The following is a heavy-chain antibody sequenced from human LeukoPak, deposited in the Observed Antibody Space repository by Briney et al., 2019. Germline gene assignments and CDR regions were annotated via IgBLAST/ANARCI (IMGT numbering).Heavy chain of an antibody. Sequence: PGRSLRLSCAASGFTFSTYGMHWVRQAPGKGLEWVAVIWYGGSNTYYADSVKGRFTISRDNSKNTLYLQMNSLRAEDTAVYYCARVEYVKYSSSWIDYWGQGTLVTVSS. CDR3: ARVEYVKYSSSWIDY. CDR1: GFTFSTYG. D-gene: IGHD6-13*01. V-gene: IGHV3-33*08. CDR2: IWYGGSNT. J-gene: IGHJ4*02.